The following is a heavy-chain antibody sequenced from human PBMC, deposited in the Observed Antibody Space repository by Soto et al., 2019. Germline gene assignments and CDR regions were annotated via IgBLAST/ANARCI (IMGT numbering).Heavy chain of an antibody. CDR3: ARVSGGFYHYYCYMDV. D-gene: IGHD3-16*01. J-gene: IGHJ6*03. CDR1: GYTFTSYD. V-gene: IGHV1-8*01. CDR2: MNPNSGNT. Sequence: QVQLVQSGAEVKKPGASVKVSCKASGYTFTSYDINWVRQATGQGLEWRGWMNPNSGNTGYAQKFQGRVTSTRNISIRSGYMELSSLRSEDTAVYYCARVSGGFYHYYCYMDVCGKGTTFTVSS.